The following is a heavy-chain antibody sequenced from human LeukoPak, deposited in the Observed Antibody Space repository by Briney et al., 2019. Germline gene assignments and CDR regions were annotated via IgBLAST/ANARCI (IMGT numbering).Heavy chain of an antibody. D-gene: IGHD3-22*01. CDR3: ARGEGDALLTLNY. Sequence: SETLSLTCAVYGGSFSGYYWSWIRQPPGKGLEWIGEINHSGSTNYNPSLKSRVTISVDTSKNQFSLKLSSVTAADTAVYYCARGEGDALLTLNYWGQGTLVTVSS. CDR2: INHSGST. J-gene: IGHJ4*02. CDR1: GGSFSGYY. V-gene: IGHV4-34*01.